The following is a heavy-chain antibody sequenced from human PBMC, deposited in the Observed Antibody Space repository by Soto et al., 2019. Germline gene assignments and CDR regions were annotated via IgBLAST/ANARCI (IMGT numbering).Heavy chain of an antibody. V-gene: IGHV1-8*01. Sequence: GAAVKVCCKASGYTFTSYDINWVRQATGQGLEWMGWMNPNSGNTGYAQKFQGRVTITRDTSASTAYMELSSLRSEDTAVYYCARGGSSGWLYYFDYWGQGTLVTVSS. CDR1: GYTFTSYD. CDR3: ARGGSSGWLYYFDY. D-gene: IGHD6-19*01. J-gene: IGHJ4*02. CDR2: MNPNSGNT.